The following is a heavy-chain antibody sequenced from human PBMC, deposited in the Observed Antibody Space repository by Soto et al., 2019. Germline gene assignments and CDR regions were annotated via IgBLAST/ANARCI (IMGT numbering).Heavy chain of an antibody. CDR2: IYYSGST. CDR1: GGSISSSSYY. Sequence: KTSETLSLTCTVSGGSISSSSYYWGWIRQPPGKGLEWIGSIYYSGSTYYNPSLKSRVTISVDTSKNQFSLKLSSVTAADTAVYYCARVGRCSSTSCYIIGLSVYGMAVWGQGTTVTVSS. CDR3: ARVGRCSSTSCYIIGLSVYGMAV. D-gene: IGHD2-2*02. V-gene: IGHV4-39*01. J-gene: IGHJ6*02.